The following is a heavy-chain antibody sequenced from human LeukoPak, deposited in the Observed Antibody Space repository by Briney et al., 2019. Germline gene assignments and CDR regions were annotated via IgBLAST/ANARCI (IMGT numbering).Heavy chain of an antibody. Sequence: PSETLSLTCAVYGGSFSGYYWSWIRQPPGKGLEWIGGINHSGSTNYNPSLKSRVTISVDTSKNQFSLKLSSVTAADTAVYYCARCHYYYYYMDVWGKGITVTVSS. V-gene: IGHV4-34*01. CDR2: INHSGST. CDR1: GGSFSGYY. CDR3: ARCHYYYYYMDV. J-gene: IGHJ6*03.